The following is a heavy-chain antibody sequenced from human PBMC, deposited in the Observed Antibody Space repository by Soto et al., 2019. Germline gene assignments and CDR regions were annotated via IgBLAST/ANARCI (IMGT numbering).Heavy chain of an antibody. D-gene: IGHD6-19*01. Sequence: PSETLSLTCTVPGASLTNYYWSWIRQPPEKGLEWIGSIYYSGSTNYNPSLKSRVTISVDTSRNQFSLNLNSVTAADTAMYYCARLRYSSGWYYFDYWGQGTTVTVSS. V-gene: IGHV4-59*08. CDR2: IYYSGST. CDR1: GASLTNYY. CDR3: ARLRYSSGWYYFDY. J-gene: IGHJ4*03.